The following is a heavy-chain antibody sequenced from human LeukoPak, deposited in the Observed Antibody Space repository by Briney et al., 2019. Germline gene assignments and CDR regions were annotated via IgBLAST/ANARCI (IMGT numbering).Heavy chain of an antibody. CDR3: GRGARITIFGVVYRYYYLDV. CDR1: GGSVNSGNYY. CDR2: IYTSGST. Sequence: PSQTLSLTCTVSGGSVNSGNYYWTWIRQPAGKGLEWIGRIYTSGSTNYHPSLKSRLTISVDTSNNHLSLKLSSVAAADAAVEYCGRGARITIFGVVYRYYYLDVWGKGTTVTVS. D-gene: IGHD3-3*01. J-gene: IGHJ6*03. V-gene: IGHV4-61*02.